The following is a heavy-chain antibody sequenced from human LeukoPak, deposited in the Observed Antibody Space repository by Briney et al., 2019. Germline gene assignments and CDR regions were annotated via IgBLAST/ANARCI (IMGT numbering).Heavy chain of an antibody. CDR1: GYTFTSYY. V-gene: IGHV1-2*02. Sequence: ASVKVSCKASGYTFTSYYMHWVRQAPGQGLEWMGWINPNSGGTNYAQNFQGRVTMTRDPSVSTAYMELSWLKSDDTAVYFCARQSSGFFASDYWGQGTLVTVSS. CDR3: ARQSSGFFASDY. D-gene: IGHD6-25*01. J-gene: IGHJ4*02. CDR2: INPNSGGT.